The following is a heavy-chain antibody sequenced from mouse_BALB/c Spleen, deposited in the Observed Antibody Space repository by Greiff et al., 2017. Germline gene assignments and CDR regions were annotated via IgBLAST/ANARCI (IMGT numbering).Heavy chain of an antibody. J-gene: IGHJ3*01. V-gene: IGHV2-9*02. D-gene: IGHD1-1*01. CDR2: IWAGGST. CDR1: GFSLTSYG. Sequence: QVQLKESGPGLVAPSQSLSITCTVSGFSLTSYGVHWVRQPPGKGLEWLGVIWAGGSTNYNSALMSRLSISKDNSKSQVFLKMNSLQTDDTAMYYCARDQIPYYYGSSYGFAYWGQGTLVTVSA. CDR3: ARDQIPYYYGSSYGFAY.